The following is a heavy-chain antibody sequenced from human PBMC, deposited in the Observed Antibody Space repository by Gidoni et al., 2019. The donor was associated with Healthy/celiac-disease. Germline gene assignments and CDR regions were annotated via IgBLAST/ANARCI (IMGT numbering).Heavy chain of an antibody. D-gene: IGHD1-26*01. V-gene: IGHV3-21*01. J-gene: IGHJ3*02. CDR1: GFPFSSYS. CDR3: ARAGIVGATGAFDI. Sequence: EVQLVESGGGLVKPGGSLRLSGADSGFPFSSYSMNWVRQAPGKGLEWVSSISSSSSYIYYADSVKGRFTISRDNAKNSLYLQMNSLRAEDTAVYYCARAGIVGATGAFDIWGQGTMVTVSS. CDR2: ISSSSSYI.